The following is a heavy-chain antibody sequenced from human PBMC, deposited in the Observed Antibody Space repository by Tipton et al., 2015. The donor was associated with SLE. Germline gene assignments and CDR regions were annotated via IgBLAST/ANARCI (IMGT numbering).Heavy chain of an antibody. CDR1: GGTSSDYF. J-gene: IGHJ4*02. CDR2: VSHRGTT. D-gene: IGHD1-7*01. CDR3: ANQNWNYYF. V-gene: IGHV4-34*08. Sequence: TLSLTCAVYGGTSSDYFWSWIRQPPGKGLEGIGEVSHRGTTNYNPSLDSRVTISLDRFNNQFTLKMTSVTATDTAVYYCANQNWNYYFWGQGNLVTVSS.